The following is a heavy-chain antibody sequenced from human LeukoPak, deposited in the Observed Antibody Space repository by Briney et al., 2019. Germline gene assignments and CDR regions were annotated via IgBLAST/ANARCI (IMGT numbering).Heavy chain of an antibody. CDR3: ARDDGVNRATITLQY. D-gene: IGHD5-24*01. Sequence: GGSLRLSCTASGFTFSTYSMNCLPRAPGKGLEWVSCISSSSSNILYAESVKGRFTMSRDNRKNSLYLPMNSLRPEDTAVYYCARDDGVNRATITLQYWGEGALVTVCS. CDR1: GFTFSTYS. J-gene: IGHJ4*02. CDR2: ISSSSSNI. V-gene: IGHV3-21*06.